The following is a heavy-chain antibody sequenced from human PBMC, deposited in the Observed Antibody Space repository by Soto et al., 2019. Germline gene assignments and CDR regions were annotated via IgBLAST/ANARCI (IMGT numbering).Heavy chain of an antibody. CDR3: ARGRHGYNFFDY. V-gene: IGHV4-31*03. D-gene: IGHD5-12*01. CDR2: IYYSGRT. Sequence: QVQLQESGPGLVKPSQTLSLTCTVSGGSISSGGYYWSWIRQHPGKGLEWIGYIYYSGRTYYNPSLKPRVTISVDTSTNHFSLTLSSVTAADTAVYYCARGRHGYNFFDYLGQGTLVTVSS. J-gene: IGHJ4*02. CDR1: GGSISSGGYY.